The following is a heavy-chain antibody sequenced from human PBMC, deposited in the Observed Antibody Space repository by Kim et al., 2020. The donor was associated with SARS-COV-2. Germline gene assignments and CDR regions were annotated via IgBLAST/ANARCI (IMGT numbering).Heavy chain of an antibody. CDR2: IYYSGST. CDR1: GGSISSSSYY. V-gene: IGHV4-39*01. CDR3: AAERRDYYYYGMDV. J-gene: IGHJ6*02. Sequence: SETLSLTCTVSGGSISSSSYYWGWIRQPPGKGLEWIGSIYYSGSTYYNPSLKSRVTISVDTSKNQFSLKLSSVTAADTAVYYCAAERRDYYYYGMDVWGQGTTVTVSS.